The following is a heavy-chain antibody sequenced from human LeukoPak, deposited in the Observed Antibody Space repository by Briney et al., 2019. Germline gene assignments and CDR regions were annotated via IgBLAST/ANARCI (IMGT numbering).Heavy chain of an antibody. CDR1: GFTFSSYG. Sequence: GRSLRLSCAASGFTFSSYGMHWVRQAPGKGLEWVAVISYDGSNKYYADSVKGRFTIPRDNSKNTLYLQMNSLRAEDTAVYYCAKDLSRVRGPTDYWGQGTLVTVSS. V-gene: IGHV3-30*18. CDR3: AKDLSRVRGPTDY. D-gene: IGHD3-10*01. CDR2: ISYDGSNK. J-gene: IGHJ4*02.